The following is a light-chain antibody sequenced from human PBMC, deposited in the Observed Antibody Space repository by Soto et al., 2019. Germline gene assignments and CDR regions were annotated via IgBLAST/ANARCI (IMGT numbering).Light chain of an antibody. V-gene: IGKV3-20*01. CDR3: QQFSSSPTQT. CDR2: GTS. CDR1: QSVSSNY. J-gene: IGKJ1*01. Sequence: EIVLTQSPGTLSLSPGERATLSCRASQSVSSNYLVWYQQKPGQAPRLLIHGTSNRATGIPDRFSGSGSGTDFTLTLSRLEPEDSAVYYCQQFSSSPTQTFGQGTKVEIK.